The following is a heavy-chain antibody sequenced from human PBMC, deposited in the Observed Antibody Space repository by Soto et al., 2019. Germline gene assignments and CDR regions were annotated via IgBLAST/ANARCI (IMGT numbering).Heavy chain of an antibody. V-gene: IGHV1-3*01. J-gene: IGHJ6*02. Sequence: ASVKVSCKASGYSFSTHSMHWVRQAPGQGLEWMGWINGGNGNTKYSQKFRDRVTITRDASASTGYMELSSLRSEDTAVYYCARGKGMEENYYYYGMDVCGPGTTVTVYS. CDR2: INGGNGNT. D-gene: IGHD1-1*01. CDR3: ARGKGMEENYYYYGMDV. CDR1: GYSFSTHS.